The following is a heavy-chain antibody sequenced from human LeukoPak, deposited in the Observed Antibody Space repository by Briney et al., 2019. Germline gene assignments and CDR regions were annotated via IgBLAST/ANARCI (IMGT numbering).Heavy chain of an antibody. V-gene: IGHV4-4*07. CDR2: IHTSGST. J-gene: IGHJ4*02. CDR3: ARDQLPHFDY. D-gene: IGHD2-2*01. Sequence: SETLSLTCSVSGGSISSYYWSWIRRPAGKGLEWIGRIHTSGSTNYNPSLKSRVTMSVDTSKNQFSLKLSSVTAADTAVYYCARDQLPHFDYWGQGTLVTVSS. CDR1: GGSISSYY.